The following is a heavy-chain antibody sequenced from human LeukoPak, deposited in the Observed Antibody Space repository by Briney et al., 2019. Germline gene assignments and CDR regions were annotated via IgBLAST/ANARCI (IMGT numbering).Heavy chain of an antibody. CDR2: IYTSGST. Sequence: SETLSLTCTVSGGSISSFYWNWIRQPAGKGLEWIGRIYTSGSTNYNPSLKSRVTMSVDTSKNQFSLKLSSVTAADTAVYYCAREGRYYDSNVDYWGQGTLVTVSS. CDR3: AREGRYYDSNVDY. J-gene: IGHJ4*02. V-gene: IGHV4-4*07. CDR1: GGSISSFY. D-gene: IGHD3-22*01.